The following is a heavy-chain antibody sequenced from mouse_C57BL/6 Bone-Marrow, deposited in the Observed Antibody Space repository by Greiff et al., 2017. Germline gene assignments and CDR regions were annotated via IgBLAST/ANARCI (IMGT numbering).Heavy chain of an antibody. J-gene: IGHJ2*01. D-gene: IGHD2-1*01. V-gene: IGHV5-4*01. Sequence: EVKLMESGGGLVKPGGSLKLSCAASGFTFSSYAMSWVRQTPEKRLEWVATISDGGSYTYYPDNVKGRFTISRDNAKSNLYLQMSHLKSEDTAMYYCARDRGYGNWADYWGQGTTLTVSS. CDR1: GFTFSSYA. CDR3: ARDRGYGNWADY. CDR2: ISDGGSYT.